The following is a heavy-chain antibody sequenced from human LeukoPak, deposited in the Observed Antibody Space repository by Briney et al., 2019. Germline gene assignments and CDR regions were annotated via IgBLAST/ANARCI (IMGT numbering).Heavy chain of an antibody. V-gene: IGHV1-18*01. CDR2: ISAYNGNT. J-gene: IGHJ5*02. Sequence: ASVKVSCKASGYTFTSYGISWARQAPGQGLEWMGWISAYNGNTNYAQKLQGRVTMTTDTSTSTAYMELRSLRSDDTAVYCCARYSTGNNWFDPWGQGTLVTVSS. CDR3: ARYSTGNNWFDP. D-gene: IGHD1-1*01. CDR1: GYTFTSYG.